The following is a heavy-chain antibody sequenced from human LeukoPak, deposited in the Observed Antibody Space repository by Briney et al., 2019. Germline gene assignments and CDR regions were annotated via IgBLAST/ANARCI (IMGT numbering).Heavy chain of an antibody. V-gene: IGHV1-2*02. CDR2: INPNSGGT. D-gene: IGHD3-10*01. CDR1: GYTFTGYY. Sequence: ASVKVSCKASGYTFTGYYIHWVRQAPGQGLEWMGWINPNSGGTNYAQKFQGRVTMTRDTSISTAYMELSRLSSDDTAVYYCARGVTGIYYYYYTDTWGKGTTVTVSS. CDR3: ARGVTGIYYYYYTDT. J-gene: IGHJ6*03.